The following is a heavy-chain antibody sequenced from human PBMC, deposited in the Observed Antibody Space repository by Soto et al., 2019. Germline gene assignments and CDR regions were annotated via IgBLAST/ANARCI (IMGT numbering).Heavy chain of an antibody. D-gene: IGHD3-3*01. CDR3: ARAVVSDFWSGYLVLDAFDI. CDR2: INHSGST. V-gene: IGHV4-34*01. J-gene: IGHJ3*02. Sequence: LSLTCAVYGGSFSGYYWSWIRQPPGKGLEWIGEINHSGSTNYNPSLKSRVTISVDTSKSQFSLKLSSVTAADTAVYYCARAVVSDFWSGYLVLDAFDIWGQGTMVTVSS. CDR1: GGSFSGYY.